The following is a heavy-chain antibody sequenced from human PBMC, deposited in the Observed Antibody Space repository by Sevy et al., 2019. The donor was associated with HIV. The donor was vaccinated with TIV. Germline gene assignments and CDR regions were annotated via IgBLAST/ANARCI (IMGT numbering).Heavy chain of an antibody. CDR3: AKGQGGWPDDYYYYGMDV. J-gene: IGHJ6*02. Sequence: GGSLRLSCAASGFTFSNYAMSWVRQAPGKGLEWVSSLSGSGRSTYYADSVKGRFTISRDNSKNTLYLQMNSLRDEDTATYYCAKGQGGWPDDYYYYGMDVWGQGTTVTVSS. V-gene: IGHV3-23*01. D-gene: IGHD2-15*01. CDR1: GFTFSNYA. CDR2: LSGSGRST.